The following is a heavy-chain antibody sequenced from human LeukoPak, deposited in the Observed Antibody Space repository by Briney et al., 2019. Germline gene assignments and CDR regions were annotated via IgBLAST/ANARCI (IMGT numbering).Heavy chain of an antibody. CDR2: ITTDSAYI. CDR1: GFTFSSSD. V-gene: IGHV3-21*01. CDR3: AKPSGEYFDY. J-gene: IGHJ4*02. Sequence: GGSLRLSCAASGFTFSSSDMNWVRQAPGKGLEWVSSITTDSAYIYYADSVNGRFTVSRDNAKNSLYLQMNSLTAEDTAMYYCAKPSGEYFDYWGQGTLVTVSS.